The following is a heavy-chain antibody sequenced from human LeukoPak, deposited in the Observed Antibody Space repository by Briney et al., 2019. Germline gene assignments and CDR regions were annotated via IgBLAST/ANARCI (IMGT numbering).Heavy chain of an antibody. J-gene: IGHJ6*03. V-gene: IGHV1-2*02. CDR1: GYTFIGQY. CDR2: IDPKSGGT. CDR3: AVCSGGNCFYYYMDV. D-gene: IGHD2-15*01. Sequence: ASVKVSCKASGYTFIGQYIHWVRQARGQGLEWMGWIDPKSGGTSYAQRFQGRVTMSTDTSISTAYMELKRLTFDDTAVYYCAVCSGGNCFYYYMDVWGKGTTV.